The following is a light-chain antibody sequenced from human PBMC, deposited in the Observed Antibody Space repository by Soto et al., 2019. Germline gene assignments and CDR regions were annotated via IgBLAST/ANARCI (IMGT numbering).Light chain of an antibody. J-gene: IGLJ3*02. CDR1: SSDVGTYNY. V-gene: IGLV2-8*01. Sequence: QSALTQPPSASGSPGQSVTISCTGTSSDVGTYNYVSWYQQHPGKAPKLMIYDVSKRPSGVPDRFSGSKSGNTASLTVSGLEAEDDADYYCISYAGSRIWVFGGGTKLTVL. CDR2: DVS. CDR3: ISYAGSRIWV.